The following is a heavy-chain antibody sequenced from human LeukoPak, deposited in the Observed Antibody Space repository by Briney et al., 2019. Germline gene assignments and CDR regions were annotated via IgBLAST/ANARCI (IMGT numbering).Heavy chain of an antibody. CDR2: ISWNSGSI. CDR3: AKDKVGYSYGEYYFDY. D-gene: IGHD5-18*01. Sequence: GRSLRLSCAASGFTFDDYAMRWVRQAPGKGLEWVSGISWNSGSIGYADSVKGRFTISRDNAKNSLYLQMNSLRAEDTALYYCAKDKVGYSYGEYYFDYWGQGTLVTVSS. J-gene: IGHJ4*02. CDR1: GFTFDDYA. V-gene: IGHV3-9*01.